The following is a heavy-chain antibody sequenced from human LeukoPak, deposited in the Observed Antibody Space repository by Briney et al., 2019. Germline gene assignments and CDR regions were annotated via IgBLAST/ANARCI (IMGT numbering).Heavy chain of an antibody. CDR2: ISSSSSYT. D-gene: IGHD6-13*01. CDR3: AKSIAGAGTAAFDI. V-gene: IGHV3-11*03. J-gene: IGHJ3*02. CDR1: GFIFRDYY. Sequence: GGSLTLSCAASGFIFRDYYMSWIRQAPGKGLEGVSYISSSSSYTNYADSVRGRFTISRDNAKKSLYLQMNSLRAEDTAVYYCAKSIAGAGTAAFDIWGQGTMVTVSS.